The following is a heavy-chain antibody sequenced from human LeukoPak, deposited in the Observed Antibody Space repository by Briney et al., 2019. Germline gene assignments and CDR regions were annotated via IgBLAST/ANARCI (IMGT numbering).Heavy chain of an antibody. V-gene: IGHV1-69*05. D-gene: IGHD2-21*01. CDR1: GGTFSSYA. CDR3: ARDFADGDSADNDY. J-gene: IGHJ4*02. CDR2: IIPIFGTA. Sequence: SVKVSCKASGGTFSSYAISWVRQAPGQGLEWMGRIIPIFGTANYALKFQGRVTITTDESTSTAYMELSSLRSEDTAVYYCARDFADGDSADNDYWGQGTLVTISS.